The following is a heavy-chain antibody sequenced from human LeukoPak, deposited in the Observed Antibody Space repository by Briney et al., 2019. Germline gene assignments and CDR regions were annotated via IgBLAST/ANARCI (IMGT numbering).Heavy chain of an antibody. CDR2: IYSGGST. D-gene: IGHD7-27*01. CDR3: ARDLTYWGPEV. V-gene: IGHV3-66*01. Sequence: GGSLRLSCAASGFTVSSNYMSWVRQAPGKGLEWVSVIYSGGSTYYADSVKGRFTISRDNSKNTLYLQMNSLRAEDTAVYYCARDLTYWGPEVWGQGTLVTVSS. J-gene: IGHJ4*02. CDR1: GFTVSSNY.